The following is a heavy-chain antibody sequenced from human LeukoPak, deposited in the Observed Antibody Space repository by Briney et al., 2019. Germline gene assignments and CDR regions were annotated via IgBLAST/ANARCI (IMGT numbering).Heavy chain of an antibody. D-gene: IGHD3-10*01. J-gene: IGHJ4*02. CDR3: ARGPSYGSGSYLTN. CDR2: IYYSGST. Sequence: PSETLSLTCTVSGGSISSYYWSWIRQPPGKGLEWIGYIYYSGSTNYNPSLKSRVTISVDTSKNQFSLKLSSVTAADTAVYYCARGPSYGSGSYLTNWGQGTLVIVSS. V-gene: IGHV4-59*01. CDR1: GGSISSYY.